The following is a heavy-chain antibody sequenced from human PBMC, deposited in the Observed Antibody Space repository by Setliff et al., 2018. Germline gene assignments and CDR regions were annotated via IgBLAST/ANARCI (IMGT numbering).Heavy chain of an antibody. V-gene: IGHV4-34*01. CDR1: GGSFSTYY. J-gene: IGHJ4*02. Sequence: SETLSLTCAVYGGSFSTYYWSWIRQPPGKGLEWLGEVSHSGSTNYNPSLKSRVTIPVDMSKNQLSLKLSSVTAADTAAYYCRFWDGSYKNDYWGQGTLVTVSS. D-gene: IGHD3-3*01. CDR2: VSHSGST. CDR3: RFWDGSYKNDY.